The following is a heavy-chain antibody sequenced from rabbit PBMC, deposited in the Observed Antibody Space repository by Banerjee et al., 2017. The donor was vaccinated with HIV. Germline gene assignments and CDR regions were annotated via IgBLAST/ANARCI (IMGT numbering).Heavy chain of an antibody. J-gene: IGHJ6*01. CDR1: GFSFSSSYY. CDR3: ARDLAGVVGWNFGL. CDR2: IYTDSSGST. D-gene: IGHD4-1*01. V-gene: IGHV1S45*01. Sequence: QEQLEESGGDLVQPEGYLTLTCKASGFSFSSSYYMCWVRQAPGKGLEWIACIYTDSSGSTYYASWAKGRFTISKTSSTTVTLQMTSLTAADTATYFCARDLAGVVGWNFGLWGPGTLVTVS.